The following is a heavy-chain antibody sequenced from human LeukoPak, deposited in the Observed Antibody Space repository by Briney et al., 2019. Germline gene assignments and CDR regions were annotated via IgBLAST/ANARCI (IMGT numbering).Heavy chain of an antibody. CDR1: GYTFTSYY. J-gene: IGHJ1*01. CDR3: ASGGLIVVVTAIVGGYFQH. V-gene: IGHV1-46*01. D-gene: IGHD2-21*02. CDR2: IIPSGGST. Sequence: ASVKVSCKASGYTFTSYYMHWVRQATGQGLEWMGIIIPSGGSTSYAQKFQGRVTMTRDTSTSTVYMELSSLRSEDTAVYYCASGGLIVVVTAIVGGYFQHWGQGTLVTVSS.